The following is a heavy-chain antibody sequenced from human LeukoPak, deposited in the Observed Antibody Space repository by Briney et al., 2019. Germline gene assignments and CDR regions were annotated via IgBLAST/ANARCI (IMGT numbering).Heavy chain of an antibody. CDR3: AKESGHFDY. J-gene: IGHJ4*02. D-gene: IGHD3-10*01. CDR1: GFTFSSYG. V-gene: IGHV3-23*01. CDR2: ISGSGGST. Sequence: PGRSLRLSCAASGFTFSSYGMHWVRQAPGKGLEWVAVISGSGGSTYYADSVKGRFTISRDNSKNTLYLQMNSLRAEDTAVYYCAKESGHFDYWGQGTLVTVSS.